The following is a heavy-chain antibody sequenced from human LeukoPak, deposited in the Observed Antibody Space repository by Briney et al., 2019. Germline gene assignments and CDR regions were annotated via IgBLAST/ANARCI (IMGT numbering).Heavy chain of an antibody. J-gene: IGHJ4*02. Sequence: GGSLRLSCAASGFTFSSYWMSWVRQAPGKGLEWVANIKQDGSEKYYVDSVKGRFTISRDNAKNSLYLQMNSLRAEDTAVYYCARVRWSSGWYYFDYWGQGTLVTVSS. V-gene: IGHV3-7*01. CDR1: GFTFSSYW. CDR3: ARVRWSSGWYYFDY. D-gene: IGHD6-19*01. CDR2: IKQDGSEK.